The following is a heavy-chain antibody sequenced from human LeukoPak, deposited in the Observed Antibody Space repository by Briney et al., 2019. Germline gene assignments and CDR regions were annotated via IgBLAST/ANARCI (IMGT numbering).Heavy chain of an antibody. CDR1: GFTLSSYS. CDR3: ARDPLAVAEYYYYYYMDV. J-gene: IGHJ6*03. Sequence: GGSLRLSCAASGFTLSSYSMNWVRQAPGKGLEWVSSISSSSSYIYYADSVKGRFTISRDNAKNSLYLQMNSLRAEDTAVYYCARDPLAVAEYYYYYYMDVWGKGTTVTVSS. V-gene: IGHV3-21*01. D-gene: IGHD6-19*01. CDR2: ISSSSSYI.